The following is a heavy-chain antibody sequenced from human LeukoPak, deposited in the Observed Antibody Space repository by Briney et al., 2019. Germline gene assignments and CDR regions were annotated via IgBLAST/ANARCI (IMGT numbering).Heavy chain of an antibody. Sequence: GGSLRLSCAASGFTFSSYSMNWVHQAPGEGLEWVSVISSSSSYIYYADSVKGRFTVSRDNAKNLLYLQMNSLRAEDTAVYYCARDSRVAVAGRGDYWGQGTLVTVSS. J-gene: IGHJ4*02. CDR2: ISSSSSYI. D-gene: IGHD6-19*01. V-gene: IGHV3-21*01. CDR3: ARDSRVAVAGRGDY. CDR1: GFTFSSYS.